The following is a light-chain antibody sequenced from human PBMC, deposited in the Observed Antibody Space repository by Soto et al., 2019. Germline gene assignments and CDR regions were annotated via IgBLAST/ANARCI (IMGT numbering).Light chain of an antibody. CDR1: RSNIGAGYD. CDR2: GNN. Sequence: QSVLTQPPSVSGAPGQRVTISCTGSRSNIGAGYDVHWYQQLPGTSPKLLIYGNNNRPSGVPDRFSGSKSGTSASLAITGLQAEDEAAYYCQSYDSNLSGALFGGGTKLNVL. CDR3: QSYDSNLSGAL. J-gene: IGLJ2*01. V-gene: IGLV1-40*01.